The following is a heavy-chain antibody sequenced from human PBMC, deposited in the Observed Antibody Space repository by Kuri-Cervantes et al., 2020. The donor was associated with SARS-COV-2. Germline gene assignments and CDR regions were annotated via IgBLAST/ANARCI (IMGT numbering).Heavy chain of an antibody. CDR2: IYYSGST. Sequence: SCTVSGGSISSGDYYWSWIRQPPGKGLEWIGYIYYSGSTYYNPSLKSRVTISVDTSKNQSSLKLSSVTAADTAVYYCARVSTTVVTGSYWYFDLWGRGTLVTVSS. CDR1: GGSISSGDYY. CDR3: ARVSTTVVTGSYWYFDL. J-gene: IGHJ2*01. V-gene: IGHV4-30-4*01. D-gene: IGHD4-23*01.